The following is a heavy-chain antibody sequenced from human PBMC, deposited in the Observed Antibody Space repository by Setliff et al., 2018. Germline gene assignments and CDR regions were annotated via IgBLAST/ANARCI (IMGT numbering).Heavy chain of an antibody. CDR3: ARGRLSFGSYGSGNQWKYYYYMDV. CDR1: GDSLRNDY. CDR2: MHAGGNI. Sequence: SETLSLTCSVSGDSLRNDYWTWIRQPPGKGLEWIGDMHAGGNINYNPSLKSRVTLSLATSKSQFSLNLTSVTAADTAIYYCARGRLSFGSYGSGNQWKYYYYMDVWGKGTTVTVSS. J-gene: IGHJ6*03. D-gene: IGHD3-10*01. V-gene: IGHV4-4*08.